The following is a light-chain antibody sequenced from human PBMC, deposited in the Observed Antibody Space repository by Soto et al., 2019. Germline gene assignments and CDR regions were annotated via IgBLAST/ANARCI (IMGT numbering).Light chain of an antibody. CDR3: QQYVTSPRT. CDR2: VAS. CDR1: QTVSSNY. Sequence: EIVLTQSPGTLSLSPGERATLSCRASQTVSSNYLAWYQQKPGQAPRLLIYVASSRATGIPDRFSGSGSGTDFTLTISRLQPEDVAVYYCQQYVTSPRTFGQGTKVEIK. J-gene: IGKJ1*01. V-gene: IGKV3-20*01.